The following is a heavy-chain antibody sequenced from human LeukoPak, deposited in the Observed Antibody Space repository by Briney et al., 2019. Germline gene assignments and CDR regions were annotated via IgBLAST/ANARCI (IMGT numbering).Heavy chain of an antibody. CDR1: GYTFTSYG. V-gene: IGHV1-18*01. Sequence: ASVKVSCKASGYTFTSYGISWVRQAPGQGLEWMGWISAYNGNTNYAQKLQGRVTMTTDTSTSTAYMELRSLRSDDTAVYYCASRDDFWSGYPYYYYYMDVWGKGTTVTVSS. CDR3: ASRDDFWSGYPYYYYYMDV. J-gene: IGHJ6*03. CDR2: ISAYNGNT. D-gene: IGHD3-3*01.